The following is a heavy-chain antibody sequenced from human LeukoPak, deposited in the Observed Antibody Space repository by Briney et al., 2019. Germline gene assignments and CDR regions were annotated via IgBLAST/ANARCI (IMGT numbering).Heavy chain of an antibody. CDR2: IYSGGST. CDR3: ARADYSSGWGYFDY. V-gene: IGHV3-53*01. Sequence: GGSLRLSCAASGFTVSSNYMSWVRQAPGKGLEWVSVIYSGGSTYYADSVKGRFTISRDNSKNTLYLQMNNLRAEDTAVYYCARADYSSGWGYFDYWGQGTLVTVSS. CDR1: GFTVSSNY. D-gene: IGHD6-19*01. J-gene: IGHJ4*02.